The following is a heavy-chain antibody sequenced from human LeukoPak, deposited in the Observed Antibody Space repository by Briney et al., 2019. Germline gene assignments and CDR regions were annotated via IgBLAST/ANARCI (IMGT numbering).Heavy chain of an antibody. J-gene: IGHJ4*02. CDR3: ARAGNYYFEY. Sequence: GGSLRLSCAASGFTFSTSWMHWVRQAPGKGLVWVSRINSDRSTIDYADSVKGRFTISRDNAKNTLYLQMNSLRDEDTAVYYCARAGNYYFEYWGQGTLVIVSS. V-gene: IGHV3-74*01. CDR1: GFTFSTSW. CDR2: INSDRSTI.